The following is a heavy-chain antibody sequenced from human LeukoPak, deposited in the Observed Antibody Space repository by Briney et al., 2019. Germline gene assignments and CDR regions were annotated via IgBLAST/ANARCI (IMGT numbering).Heavy chain of an antibody. V-gene: IGHV3-66*01. J-gene: IGHJ4*02. Sequence: GGSLRLSCAASGFTVSSTYMSWVRQAPGRGLEWVSLIYTGGNTYYADSVKGRFTLSRDNSKNTVYLQMNSLRVEDTAMYYCATISDLLYYFDSWGQGTLVTVSS. CDR2: IYTGGNT. CDR1: GFTVSSTY. CDR3: ATISDLLYYFDS.